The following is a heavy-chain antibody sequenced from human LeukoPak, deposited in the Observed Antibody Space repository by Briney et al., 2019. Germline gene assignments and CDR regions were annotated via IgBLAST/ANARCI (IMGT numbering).Heavy chain of an antibody. V-gene: IGHV1-18*01. J-gene: IGHJ4*02. CDR3: ARDFGDYYGSGSYYMADY. CDR2: ISAYNGNT. CDR1: GYTFTSYG. D-gene: IGHD3-10*01. Sequence: GASVKVSCEASGYTFTSYGISWVRQAPGQGLEWMGWISAYNGNTNYAQKLQGRVTMTTDTSTSTAYMELRSLRSDDTAVYYCARDFGDYYGSGSYYMADYWGQGTLVTVSS.